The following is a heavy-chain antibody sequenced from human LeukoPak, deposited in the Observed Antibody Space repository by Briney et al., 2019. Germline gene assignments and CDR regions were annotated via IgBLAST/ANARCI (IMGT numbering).Heavy chain of an antibody. V-gene: IGHV4-31*02. CDR3: ARIDTGGADC. J-gene: IGHJ4*02. D-gene: IGHD2-8*02. Sequence: SVTLSLTCTVSGGSVNSGGSYWTWIRQRPGKGLEWIGYISYSGNTYYSPSLKSRITISVDTSKNQFSLKLSSVTAADTAVYYCARIDTGGADCWGQGTMVTVSS. CDR2: ISYSGNT. CDR1: GGSVNSGGSY.